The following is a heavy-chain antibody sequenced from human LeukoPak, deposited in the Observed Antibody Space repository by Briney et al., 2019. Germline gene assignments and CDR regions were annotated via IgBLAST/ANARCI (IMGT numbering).Heavy chain of an antibody. J-gene: IGHJ4*02. CDR1: GFIFSSYD. Sequence: GGSLRLSCAASGFIFSSYDMHWVRQAPGKGLEWVAVISYDGSYKYYADSVKGRFTISRDNSKNTLYLQMNSLRAEDTAVYYCAKVGDYGDYALDYWGQGTLVTVSS. CDR2: ISYDGSYK. D-gene: IGHD4-17*01. V-gene: IGHV3-30*18. CDR3: AKVGDYGDYALDY.